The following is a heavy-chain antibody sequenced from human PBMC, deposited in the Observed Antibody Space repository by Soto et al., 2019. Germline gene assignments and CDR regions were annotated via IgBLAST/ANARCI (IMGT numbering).Heavy chain of an antibody. D-gene: IGHD3-3*01. CDR2: IYYSGST. V-gene: IGHV4-30-4*01. J-gene: IGHJ6*02. CDR3: ARDLAPSDFWSGYRPAGRHYYYCMDV. Sequence: QVQLQESGPGLVKPSQTLSLTCTVSGGSISSGDYYWSWIRQPPGKGLEWIGYIYYSGSTYYNPSRESRVTISVDTSKNQFTLKLSSVTAADTAVYYCARDLAPSDFWSGYRPAGRHYYYCMDVWGQGTTVTVSS. CDR1: GGSISSGDYY.